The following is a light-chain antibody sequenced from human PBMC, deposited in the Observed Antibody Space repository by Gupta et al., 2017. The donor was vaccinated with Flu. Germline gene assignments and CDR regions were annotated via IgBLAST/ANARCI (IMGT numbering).Light chain of an antibody. CDR2: EAS. CDR1: QSLYRY. J-gene: IGKJ1*01. V-gene: IGKV1-5*03. Sequence: DIQMTQSPSTLSASIGDRVTITCRASQSLYRYLAWYQQKPGKAPKLLIYEASNLESGVPSRFSGSGSGTEFSLTINSLQPDDFATYYCQYRGFRTFGQGTKVEI. CDR3: QYRGFRT.